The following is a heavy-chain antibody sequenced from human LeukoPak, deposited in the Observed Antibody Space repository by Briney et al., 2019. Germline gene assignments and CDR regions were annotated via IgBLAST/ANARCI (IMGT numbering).Heavy chain of an antibody. Sequence: ASVKVSCKASGYTFTSYYMHWVRQAPGQGLEWMGIINPSGGSTSYAQKFQGRVTMTRDTSTSTVYMELSSLRSEDTAVYYCARDMGPYSSSLGWFDPRGQGTLVTVSS. CDR2: INPSGGST. J-gene: IGHJ5*02. CDR3: ARDMGPYSSSLGWFDP. V-gene: IGHV1-46*01. CDR1: GYTFTSYY. D-gene: IGHD6-6*01.